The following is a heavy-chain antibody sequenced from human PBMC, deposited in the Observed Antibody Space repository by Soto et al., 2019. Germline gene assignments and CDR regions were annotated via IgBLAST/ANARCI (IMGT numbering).Heavy chain of an antibody. Sequence: QVQLVQSGAEVKKPGASVKVSCKASGYTFTSYAMHWVRQAPGQRLEWMGWINAGNGNTKYSQKFQGRVTITRDTSASTAYMELSSLRSEDTAVYYCARGASGWSKYSRSWQPFDYWGQGTLVTVSS. D-gene: IGHD6-13*01. CDR3: ARGASGWSKYSRSWQPFDY. CDR1: GYTFTSYA. V-gene: IGHV1-3*01. J-gene: IGHJ4*02. CDR2: INAGNGNT.